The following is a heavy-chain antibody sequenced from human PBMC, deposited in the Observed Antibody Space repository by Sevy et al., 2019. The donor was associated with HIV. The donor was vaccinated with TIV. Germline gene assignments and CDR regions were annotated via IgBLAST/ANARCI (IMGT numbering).Heavy chain of an antibody. J-gene: IGHJ5*02. CDR2: INPNSGGT. D-gene: IGHD3-3*01. CDR3: ARDLGAEQGWRAFDP. Sequence: ASVKVSCKASGYTFTAYYMHWVRQAPGQGLEWMGWINPNSGGTNYAQKFQGRVTMTRDTSISTAYMELSRLRSDDTAVYYCARDLGAEQGWRAFDPWGQGTLVTVSS. V-gene: IGHV1-2*02. CDR1: GYTFTAYY.